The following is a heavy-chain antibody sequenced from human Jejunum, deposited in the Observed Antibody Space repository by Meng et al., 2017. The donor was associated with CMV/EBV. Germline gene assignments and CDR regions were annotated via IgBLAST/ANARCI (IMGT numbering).Heavy chain of an antibody. V-gene: IGHV3-73*01. CDR2: IRSKAKSYAT. Sequence: WVRQATGKGLEWVGRIRSKAKSYATAYAVSVEGRFTISRDDSKNTAYLQMNSLKTEDTAVYYCTRRTFCSGGSCYPDYYHYDMDVWGQGTTVTVSS. D-gene: IGHD2-15*01. J-gene: IGHJ6*02. CDR3: TRRTFCSGGSCYPDYYHYDMDV.